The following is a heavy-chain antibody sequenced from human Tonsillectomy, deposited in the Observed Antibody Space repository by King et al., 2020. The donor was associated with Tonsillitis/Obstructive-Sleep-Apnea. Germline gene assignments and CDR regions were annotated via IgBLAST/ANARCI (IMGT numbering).Heavy chain of an antibody. V-gene: IGHV3-7*04. CDR2: VNPDGSTK. J-gene: IGHJ3*02. CDR3: ARDPGWGAFDI. Sequence: DVQLVESGGGLVQPGGSLRLSCAPSGFTFSSYWMSWVRQAPGKGLEWVAHVNPDGSTKYCVDSVKGRFTISRDNGRNSLYLQVNSLGDEDTAVYYCARDPGWGAFDIWGQGTMVTVSS. CDR1: GFTFSSYW. D-gene: IGHD1-26*01.